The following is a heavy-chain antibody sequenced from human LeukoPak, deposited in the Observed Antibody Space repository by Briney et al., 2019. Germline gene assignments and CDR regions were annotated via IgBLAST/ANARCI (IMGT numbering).Heavy chain of an antibody. Sequence: PSETLSLTCAVSGGSISSSNWWSWVRQPPGKGLEWIGEVYHSGTTNYNPSLKSRVTISLDTSKNQFSLNLSSVTAADTAMYFCARPGSPYAFDIWGQGTMVTVSS. CDR3: ARPGSPYAFDI. V-gene: IGHV4-4*02. CDR1: GGSISSSNW. J-gene: IGHJ3*02. CDR2: VYHSGTT.